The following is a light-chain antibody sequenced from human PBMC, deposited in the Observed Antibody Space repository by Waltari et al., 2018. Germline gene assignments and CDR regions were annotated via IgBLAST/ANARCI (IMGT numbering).Light chain of an antibody. CDR3: CSYAGGDIYV. V-gene: IGLV2-23*01. CDR2: EGS. Sequence: QSALTQPASVSGSPGQSITISCTGASSLVSWYQQHPGKAPKLMIYEGSKRPSGVAYRFSGSQSDSAASLTISGLQAEDEADYYCCSYAGGDIYVFGTGTKVSVL. CDR1: SSL. J-gene: IGLJ1*01.